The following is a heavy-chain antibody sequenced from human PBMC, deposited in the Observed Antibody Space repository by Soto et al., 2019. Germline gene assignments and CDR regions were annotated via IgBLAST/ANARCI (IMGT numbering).Heavy chain of an antibody. V-gene: IGHV1-69*01. CDR1: GGSFSSDV. Sequence: QVQLVQSGAEVKKSGSSVKVSCKASGGSFSSDVISWVRQVPGQGPEWMGGIIPIFGTTNYAQKFQGRVTITADESTSTVYMELNSLRSEDTALYYCAVKTGTVVAYYFDYWGQGTLVTVSS. J-gene: IGHJ4*02. CDR2: IIPIFGTT. D-gene: IGHD3-16*01. CDR3: AVKTGTVVAYYFDY.